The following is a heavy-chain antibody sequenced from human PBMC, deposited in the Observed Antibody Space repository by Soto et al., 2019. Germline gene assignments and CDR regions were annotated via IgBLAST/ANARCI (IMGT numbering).Heavy chain of an antibody. CDR3: TRPPSGSYGDDFDY. CDR1: GFSFSGSA. V-gene: IGHV3-73*01. CDR2: IRDKANHYAT. J-gene: IGHJ4*02. Sequence: PGGSLRLSCKVSGFSFSGSAIHWVRQASGKGLEWVGHIRDKANHYATAYAASLKGRFVISRDDSQNTAYLRMSSLKADDTAAYYCTRPPSGSYGDDFDYWGQGTLVTVSS. D-gene: IGHD1-26*01.